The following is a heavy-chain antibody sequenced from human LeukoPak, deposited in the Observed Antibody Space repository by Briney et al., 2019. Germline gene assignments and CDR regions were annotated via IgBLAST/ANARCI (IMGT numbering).Heavy chain of an antibody. CDR3: ARGGSTVTTGFDY. Sequence: PGGSLRLSCAASGFTFSTYWMNWVRQAPGKGLEWVANIKQDGSEKYYVDSVKGRFTISRDRSKNTLYLQMNSLRAEDTAVYYCARGGSTVTTGFDYWGQGTLVTVSS. V-gene: IGHV3-7*01. D-gene: IGHD4-17*01. J-gene: IGHJ4*02. CDR2: IKQDGSEK. CDR1: GFTFSTYW.